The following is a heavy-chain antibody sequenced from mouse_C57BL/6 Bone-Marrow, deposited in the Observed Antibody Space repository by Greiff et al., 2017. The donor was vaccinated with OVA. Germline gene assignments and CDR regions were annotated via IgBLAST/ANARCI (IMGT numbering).Heavy chain of an antibody. D-gene: IGHD1-1*01. CDR2: IWSGGST. CDR3: ARKREITTVDWYFDV. J-gene: IGHJ1*03. CDR1: GFSLTSYG. V-gene: IGHV2-2*01. Sequence: QVQLKESGPGLVQPSQSLSITCTVSGFSLTSYGVHWVRQSPGKGLEWLGVIWSGGSTDYNAAFISRLSISQDNSKSQVFFKMNSLQADDTAIYYCARKREITTVDWYFDVWGTGTTVTVSS.